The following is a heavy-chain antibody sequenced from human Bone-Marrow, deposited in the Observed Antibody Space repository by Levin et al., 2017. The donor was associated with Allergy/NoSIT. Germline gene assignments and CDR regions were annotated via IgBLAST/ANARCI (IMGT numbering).Heavy chain of an antibody. Sequence: SETLSLTCTVSGGSISSSSYYWGWIRQPPGTGLEWIGSIYYSGSTYYNPSLKSRVTISVDTSKNQFSLKLSSVTAADTAVYYCARDGIVVVVAASRINWFDPWGQGTLVTVSS. CDR3: ARDGIVVVVAASRINWFDP. J-gene: IGHJ5*02. V-gene: IGHV4-39*07. CDR2: IYYSGST. CDR1: GGSISSSSYY. D-gene: IGHD2-15*01.